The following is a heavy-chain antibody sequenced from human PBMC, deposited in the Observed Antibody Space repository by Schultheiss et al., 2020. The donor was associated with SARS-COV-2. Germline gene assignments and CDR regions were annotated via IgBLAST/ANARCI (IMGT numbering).Heavy chain of an antibody. CDR1: GFTFDDYT. Sequence: GESLKISCAASGFTFDDYTMHWVRQAPGKGLEWVSLISWDGGSTYYADSVKGRFTISRDNSKNSLYLQMNSLRTEDTALYYCAKDMKGDIDYWGQGTLVTVSS. V-gene: IGHV3-43*01. CDR2: ISWDGGST. J-gene: IGHJ4*02. D-gene: IGHD3-16*01. CDR3: AKDMKGDIDY.